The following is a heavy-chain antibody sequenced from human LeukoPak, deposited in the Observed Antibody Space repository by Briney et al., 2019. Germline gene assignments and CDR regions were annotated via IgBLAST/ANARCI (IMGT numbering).Heavy chain of an antibody. J-gene: IGHJ4*02. Sequence: GSLRLSCAASGFTFSSYAMSWLRQAPGKGLEWVSAISGSGGSTYYADSVKGRFTISRDNSKNTLYLQMNSLRAEDTAVYYCAKDRITMVRGVTKYYFDYWGQGTLVTVSS. V-gene: IGHV3-23*01. CDR3: AKDRITMVRGVTKYYFDY. CDR1: GFTFSSYA. CDR2: ISGSGGST. D-gene: IGHD3-10*01.